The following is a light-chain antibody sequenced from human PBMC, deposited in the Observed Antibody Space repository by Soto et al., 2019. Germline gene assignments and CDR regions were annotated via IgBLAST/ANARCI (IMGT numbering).Light chain of an antibody. CDR1: RAISSY. Sequence: DIPLTQSPSSVSASVGERVTITCRASRAISSYLAWYQQKPGEAPNLLIYAASTLQSGVPSKFSGSGSGTEFTLTISYLLPEDFATDYCQQFYSYSSFGQGTLVENK. CDR3: QQFYSYSS. V-gene: IGKV1-9*01. CDR2: AAS. J-gene: IGKJ5*01.